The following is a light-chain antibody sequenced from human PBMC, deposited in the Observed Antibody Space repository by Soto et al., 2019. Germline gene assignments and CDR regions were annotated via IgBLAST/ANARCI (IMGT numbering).Light chain of an antibody. CDR1: QSVSSN. V-gene: IGKV3-20*01. CDR2: GAS. Sequence: ERVMTQSQATLSVSPGERTTLSCRASQSVSSNLAWYQQKPGQAPRLLIYGASSRATGIPDRFSGSGSGADFTLTISRLEPEDFAVYYCQQYGSSPWTFGQGTKVDIK. J-gene: IGKJ1*01. CDR3: QQYGSSPWT.